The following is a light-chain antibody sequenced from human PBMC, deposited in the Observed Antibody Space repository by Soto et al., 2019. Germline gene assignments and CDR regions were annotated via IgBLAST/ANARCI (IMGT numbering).Light chain of an antibody. V-gene: IGKV3-20*01. CDR3: HPYGSSPLT. CDR2: GAS. Sequence: EIVLTQSPGTLSLSPGERATLSCRASQSVTSSDLAWDQQKPGQAPRLLIYGASSRATGIPDRFSGSGSGTDFTLTISRLEPEDFAVSYCHPYGSSPLTFGGGTKGEIK. CDR1: QSVTSSD. J-gene: IGKJ4*01.